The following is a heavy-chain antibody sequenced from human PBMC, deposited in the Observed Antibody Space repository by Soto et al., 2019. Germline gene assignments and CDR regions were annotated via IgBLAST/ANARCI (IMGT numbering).Heavy chain of an antibody. CDR1: GFTFTRYG. J-gene: IGHJ4*02. CDR3: AKEVQSTYGWPFEY. CDR2: ISYDGSIK. V-gene: IGHV3-30*18. Sequence: LRLSCAASGFTFTRYGMHWIRQAPGKGPEWVAVISYDGSIKKYGNSVKGRFTISRDNSKNTVYLEMTSLRGDDTAVYYCAKEVQSTYGWPFEYWGQGTLVTVSS. D-gene: IGHD3-10*01.